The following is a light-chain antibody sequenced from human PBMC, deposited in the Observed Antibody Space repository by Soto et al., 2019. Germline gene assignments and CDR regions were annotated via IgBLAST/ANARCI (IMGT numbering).Light chain of an antibody. CDR1: SSDVGGYNY. CDR2: EVS. CDR3: SSYTTSSALEWV. J-gene: IGLJ3*02. Sequence: QSALTQPASVSGSPGQSITISCTGTSSDVGGYNYVSWYQQHPGKAPKVMIYEVSNRPSGVSNRFSGSKSGNTASLTISGLQAEDEADYYCSSYTTSSALEWVFGGGTKVTVL. V-gene: IGLV2-14*01.